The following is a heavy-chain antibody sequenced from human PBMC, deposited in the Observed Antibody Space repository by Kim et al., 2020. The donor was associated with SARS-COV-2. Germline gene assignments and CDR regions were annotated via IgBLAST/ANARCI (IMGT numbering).Heavy chain of an antibody. J-gene: IGHJ6*02. V-gene: IGHV3-23*01. Sequence: GGSLRLSCAASGFTFSNYAMSWVRQAPGKGLEWVSSITPSGITTYYTDSAKGRFTISRDNSKNILYLQMNSLRAEDTALYYCPRDPIDSSSRYARNYYYYAMDVWGQGTTVTVSS. CDR2: ITPSGITT. CDR1: GFTFSNYA. CDR3: PRDPIDSSSRYARNYYYYAMDV. D-gene: IGHD6-13*01.